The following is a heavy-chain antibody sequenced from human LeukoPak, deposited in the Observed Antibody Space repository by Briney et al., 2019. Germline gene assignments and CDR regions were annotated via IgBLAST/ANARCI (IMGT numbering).Heavy chain of an antibody. Sequence: TGGPLRLSCAASGFTFRSYNMNWVRQAPGKRPEWVSSISSSSSYIYYADSVKGRFTISRDNAKNSLYLQMNSLRAEDTALYYCARGASRADYWGQGTLVTVSS. CDR1: GFTFRSYN. CDR2: ISSSSSYI. V-gene: IGHV3-21*01. J-gene: IGHJ4*02. CDR3: ARGASRADY.